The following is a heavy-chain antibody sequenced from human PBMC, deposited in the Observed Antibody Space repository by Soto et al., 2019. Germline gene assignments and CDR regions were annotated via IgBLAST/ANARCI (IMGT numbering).Heavy chain of an antibody. J-gene: IGHJ6*02. CDR1: GFTFINYC. D-gene: IGHD1-1*01. Sequence: GESLKISCQGFGFTFINYCVTWVRQMPGKGLEWMGNIDPSDSYTNYSPSFQGHVTISADKSTRTAYLQWDSLRASDTAIYYCATKEQKTTFAYYPLDVWGQGTAVTVSS. CDR2: IDPSDSYT. V-gene: IGHV5-10-1*01. CDR3: ATKEQKTTFAYYPLDV.